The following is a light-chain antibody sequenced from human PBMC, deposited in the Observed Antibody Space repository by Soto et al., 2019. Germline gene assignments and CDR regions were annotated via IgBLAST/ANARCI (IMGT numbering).Light chain of an antibody. Sequence: EIVMTQSPAALSVSPGQRATLSCRASQSVSSNLAWYQQKPGQAPRLLIYGASTRATGIPARFSGSGSGTEFTLTISSLQSEYFAVYYCQQYNNWPPWTFGRGTKVEIK. CDR1: QSVSSN. J-gene: IGKJ1*01. CDR3: QQYNNWPPWT. V-gene: IGKV3-15*01. CDR2: GAS.